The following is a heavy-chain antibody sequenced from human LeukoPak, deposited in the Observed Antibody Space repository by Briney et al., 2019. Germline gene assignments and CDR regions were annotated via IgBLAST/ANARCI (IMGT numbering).Heavy chain of an antibody. Sequence: SETLSLTCAVSGGSISSGGYSWSWIRQPPGKGLEWIGYIYHSGSTYYNPSLKSRVTISVDRSKNQFSLKLSSVTAADTAVYYCARMQETAYYYGSGSLDYWGQGTLATVSS. CDR1: GGSISSGGYS. D-gene: IGHD3-10*01. V-gene: IGHV4-30-2*01. CDR3: ARMQETAYYYGSGSLDY. J-gene: IGHJ4*02. CDR2: IYHSGST.